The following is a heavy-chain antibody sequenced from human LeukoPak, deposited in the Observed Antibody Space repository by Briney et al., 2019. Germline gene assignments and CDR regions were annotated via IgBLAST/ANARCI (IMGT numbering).Heavy chain of an antibody. D-gene: IGHD3-10*01. V-gene: IGHV3-30*18. CDR1: GFTFSSYG. J-gene: IGHJ4*02. Sequence: PGRSLRLSCAASGFTFSSYGMHWVRQAPGKGLEWVAVISYDGSNKYYADSVKGRFIISRDNSKNTLYLQMNSLRAEDTAVYYCAKDGGDGSGSYPDYWGQGTLVTVSS. CDR2: ISYDGSNK. CDR3: AKDGGDGSGSYPDY.